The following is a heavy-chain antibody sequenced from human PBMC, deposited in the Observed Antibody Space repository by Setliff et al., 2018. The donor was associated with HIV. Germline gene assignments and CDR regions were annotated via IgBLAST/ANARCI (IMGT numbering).Heavy chain of an antibody. CDR3: ATNPERATINYYYYYMDV. D-gene: IGHD5-12*01. CDR2: IIPIFGTP. Sequence: VASVKVSCKASGGIFRGFGISWVVQAPGQGLAWMGQIIPIFGTPRHAQKFQGRVTITADGSTSTVYMELSSLRSEDTAVYYCATNPERATINYYYYYMDVWGKGTTVTVSS. CDR1: GGIFRGFG. J-gene: IGHJ6*03. V-gene: IGHV1-69*13.